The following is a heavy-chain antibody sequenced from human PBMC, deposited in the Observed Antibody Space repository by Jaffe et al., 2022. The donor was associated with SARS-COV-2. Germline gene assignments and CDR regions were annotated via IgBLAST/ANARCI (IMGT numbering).Heavy chain of an antibody. CDR3: AREGLKAVAVHAEYFQH. D-gene: IGHD6-19*01. Sequence: QVQLVQSGAEVKKPGSSVKVSCKASGGTFSSYTISWVRQAPGQGLEWMGRIIPILGIANYAQKFQGRVTITADKSTSTAYMELSSLRSEDTAVYYCAREGLKAVAVHAEYFQHWGQGTLVTVSS. CDR1: GGTFSSYT. CDR2: IIPILGIA. J-gene: IGHJ1*01. V-gene: IGHV1-69*08.